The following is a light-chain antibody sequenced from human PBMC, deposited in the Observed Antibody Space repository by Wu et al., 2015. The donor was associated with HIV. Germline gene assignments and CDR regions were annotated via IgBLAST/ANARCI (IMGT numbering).Light chain of an antibody. CDR3: QQRSTWYT. CDR2: DAS. J-gene: IGKJ2*01. V-gene: IGKV3-11*01. CDR1: QNVSIY. Sequence: EIVLTQSPATLSLSPGERAALSCRASQNVSIYLAWYQQKPGQAPRLLIYDASKRATGIPARFSGSGSGTDFTLTISSLEPEDFAIYYCQQRSTWYTFGQGTNLEIK.